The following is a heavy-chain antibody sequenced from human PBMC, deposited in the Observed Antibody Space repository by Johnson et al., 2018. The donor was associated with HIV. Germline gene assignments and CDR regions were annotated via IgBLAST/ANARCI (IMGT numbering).Heavy chain of an antibody. D-gene: IGHD6-6*01. CDR1: GFTFSSYA. Sequence: EKLVESGGGVVQPGRSLRLSCAASGFTFSSYAMHWVRQAPGKGLEWVAVISYDGSNKYYADSVKGGFTISRDNAKNSLYLQMNSLRAEDTALYYCAKDRGEYSSLHDAFDIWGQGTMVTVSS. CDR3: AKDRGEYSSLHDAFDI. CDR2: ISYDGSNK. J-gene: IGHJ3*02. V-gene: IGHV3-30*04.